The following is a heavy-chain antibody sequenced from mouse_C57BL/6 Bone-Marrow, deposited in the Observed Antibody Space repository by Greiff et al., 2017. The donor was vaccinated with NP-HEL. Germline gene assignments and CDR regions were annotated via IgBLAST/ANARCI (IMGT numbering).Heavy chain of an antibody. CDR3: TRKGIYYGNHQYYFDY. CDR1: GYTFPSYW. D-gene: IGHD2-1*01. J-gene: IGHJ2*01. Sequence: EVQLQQSGTVLARPGASVKMSCKTSGYTFPSYWMHWVPQRPGQGLEWLGAIYPGNCVTSYNQKFKGKAKLTAVTSASTTYMELSSLTNEDSAVYYCTRKGIYYGNHQYYFDYWGQGTTLTVSS. V-gene: IGHV1-5*01. CDR2: IYPGNCVT.